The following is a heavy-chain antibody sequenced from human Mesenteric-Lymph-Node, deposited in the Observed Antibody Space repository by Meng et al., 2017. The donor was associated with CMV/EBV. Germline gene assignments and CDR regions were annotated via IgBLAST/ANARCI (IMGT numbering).Heavy chain of an antibody. V-gene: IGHV3-30*02. Sequence: GESLKISCAASGFTFSSFGMHWVRQAPGKGLEWVAFIGDDGSNKYYADSVEGRFTISRDSSKNTLYLQMNSLRAEDTAVFYCAKDQKEKAAISPGYNSMDVWGQGTTVTVSS. D-gene: IGHD1-20*01. J-gene: IGHJ6*02. CDR1: GFTFSSFG. CDR3: AKDQKEKAAISPGYNSMDV. CDR2: IGDDGSNK.